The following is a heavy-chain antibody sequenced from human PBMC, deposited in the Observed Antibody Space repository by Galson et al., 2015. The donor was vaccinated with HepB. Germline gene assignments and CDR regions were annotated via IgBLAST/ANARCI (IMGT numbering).Heavy chain of an antibody. CDR2: ISSSSSTI. CDR3: ASFYGSGSYYIYYYGMDV. D-gene: IGHD3-10*01. J-gene: IGHJ6*02. V-gene: IGHV3-48*02. Sequence: SLRLSCAASGFTFSSYSMNWVRQAPGKGLEWVSYISSSSSTIYYADSVKGRFTISRGNAKNSLYLQMNSLRDEDTAVYYCASFYGSGSYYIYYYGMDVWGQGTTVTVSS. CDR1: GFTFSSYS.